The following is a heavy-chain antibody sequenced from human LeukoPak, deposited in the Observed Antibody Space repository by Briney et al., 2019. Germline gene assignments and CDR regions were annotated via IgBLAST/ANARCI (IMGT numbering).Heavy chain of an antibody. D-gene: IGHD3-22*01. CDR2: ISGSGSST. V-gene: IGHV3-23*01. Sequence: PGGSLRLSCAASGFTFDDYAMHWVRQAPGKGLEWVSAISGSGSSTYYADSVKGRFTISRDNSKNTLYLQMNSLRAEDTAVYYCAKVYYYDSSGYLDYWGQGTLVTVSS. CDR3: AKVYYYDSSGYLDY. J-gene: IGHJ4*02. CDR1: GFTFDDYA.